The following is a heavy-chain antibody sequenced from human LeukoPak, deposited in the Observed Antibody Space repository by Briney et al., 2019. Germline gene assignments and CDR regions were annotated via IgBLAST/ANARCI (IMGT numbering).Heavy chain of an antibody. CDR3: ARSPIVVVPAAMDY. Sequence: GSSVKVSCKASGGTFSIYAISWERQAPGQGLGWRGGIIPIFGTANYAQKFQGRVTITADESTSTAYMELSSLRSEDTAVYYCARSPIVVVPAAMDYWGQGTLVTVSS. CDR1: GGTFSIYA. CDR2: IIPIFGTA. J-gene: IGHJ4*02. D-gene: IGHD2-2*01. V-gene: IGHV1-69*01.